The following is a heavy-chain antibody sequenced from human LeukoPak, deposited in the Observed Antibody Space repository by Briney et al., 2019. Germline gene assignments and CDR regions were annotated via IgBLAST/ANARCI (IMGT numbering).Heavy chain of an antibody. CDR1: GYTFTSYA. CDR3: ARGQKNAIFGVATID. D-gene: IGHD3-3*01. CDR2: INAGNGNT. V-gene: IGHV1-3*01. J-gene: IGHJ4*02. Sequence: ASVKVSCKASGYTFTSYAMHWVRQAPGQRLEWMGWINAGNGNTKYSQKFQGRVTITRDTSASTAYMELSSLTSGDTAVYYCARGQKNAIFGVATIDWGQGTLVTVSS.